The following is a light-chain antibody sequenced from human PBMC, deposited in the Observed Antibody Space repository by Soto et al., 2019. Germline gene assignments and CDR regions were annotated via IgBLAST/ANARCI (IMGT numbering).Light chain of an antibody. CDR2: GAS. V-gene: IGKV1-12*02. Sequence: DIQMTQSPSSVSASVGDRGTITCRASQDVSNWLAWYQQKPGKAPKLLISGASSLQSGVPSRFSGSGSGTDFSLTISSLQPEDFATYFCQQANSFPSFGQGTRLEIK. CDR1: QDVSNW. CDR3: QQANSFPS. J-gene: IGKJ5*01.